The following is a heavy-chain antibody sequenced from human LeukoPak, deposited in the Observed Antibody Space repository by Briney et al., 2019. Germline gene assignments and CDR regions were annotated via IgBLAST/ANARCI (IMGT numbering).Heavy chain of an antibody. D-gene: IGHD1-26*01. CDR2: ISYSGST. CDR1: GGSVNSGSSY. CDR3: ATRRVGATFDY. J-gene: IGHJ4*02. V-gene: IGHV4-61*01. Sequence: SETLSLTCTVSGGSVNSGSSYWSWIRQPPGKGLAWIGCISYSGSTNYNPSLRSRVTMSLDTSKNQFSLTLSSVTAADTAVYFCATRRVGATFDYWGQGTLVTVSS.